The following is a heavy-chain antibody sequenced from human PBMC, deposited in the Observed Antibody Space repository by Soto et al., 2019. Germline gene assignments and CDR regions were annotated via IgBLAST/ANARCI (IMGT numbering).Heavy chain of an antibody. J-gene: IGHJ3*02. CDR2: ICGSGGST. V-gene: IGHV3-23*01. CDR3: AKCRGVFGVVIIKGRAFDI. CDR1: GFTFSSYA. Sequence: EVQLLESGGGLVQPGGSLRLSCAASGFTFSSYAMSWVRQAPGKGLEWVSAICGSGGSTYYADSVKGRFTISRDNSKNALYLEMSSLRAEDTAVYYCAKCRGVFGVVIIKGRAFDIWGQGTMVTVSS. D-gene: IGHD3-3*01.